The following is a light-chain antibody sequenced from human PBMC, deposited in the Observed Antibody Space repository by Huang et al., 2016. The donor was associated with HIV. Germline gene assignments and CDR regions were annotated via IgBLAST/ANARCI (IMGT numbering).Light chain of an antibody. CDR3: QQYNNWPL. J-gene: IGKJ1*01. Sequence: EIVMTQSPATLSVSPGERATLSCRASQNVSSNLAWYQQKPGQAPRLLFYGASTRATGIPARFSGSGSGTEFTLTISSLQSEDFAVYYCQQYNNWPLFGQGTKVEI. CDR1: QNVSSN. CDR2: GAS. V-gene: IGKV3-15*01.